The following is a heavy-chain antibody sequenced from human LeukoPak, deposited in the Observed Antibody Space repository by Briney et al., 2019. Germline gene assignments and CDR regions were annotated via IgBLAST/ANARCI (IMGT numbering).Heavy chain of an antibody. V-gene: IGHV5-51*01. D-gene: IGHD2-2*01. CDR2: IYPGDSDT. Sequence: GESLKISCKGSGYSFTSYWIGWVRQMPGKGLEWMGIIYPGDSDTRYSPSFQGQVTISADKSISTAYLQWSSLKASDTAMYYSARHGPDCSSTSCSSPENWFDPWGQGTLVTVSS. CDR1: GYSFTSYW. CDR3: ARHGPDCSSTSCSSPENWFDP. J-gene: IGHJ5*02.